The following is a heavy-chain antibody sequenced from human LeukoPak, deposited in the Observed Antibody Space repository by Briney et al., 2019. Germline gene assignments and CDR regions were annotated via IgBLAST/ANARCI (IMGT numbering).Heavy chain of an antibody. CDR2: IYHSGST. V-gene: IGHV4-38-2*01. CDR1: GYSISSGYY. CDR3: ARQLYDFWSGYSSWFDP. D-gene: IGHD3-3*01. Sequence: SETLSLTCAVSGYSISSGYYGGWIRQPPGKGLEWIGSIYHSGSTYYNPSLKSRVTISADTSKNQFSLKLSSVTAADTAVYCCARQLYDFWSGYSSWFDPWGQGTLVTVSS. J-gene: IGHJ5*02.